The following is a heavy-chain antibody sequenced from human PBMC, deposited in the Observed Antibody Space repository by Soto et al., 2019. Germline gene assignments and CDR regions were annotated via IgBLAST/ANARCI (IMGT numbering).Heavy chain of an antibody. CDR3: AKVGAFAITGTTDY. CDR2: ISGGGGST. V-gene: IGHV3-23*01. Sequence: GGSLRLSCGASGSTFSSYAMSWVRQAPGKGLEWVSGISGGGGSTYYADSVKGRFTISRDNSKNTLHLQMNSLRAEDTAVYYCAKVGAFAITGTTDYWGQGTLVTVSS. CDR1: GSTFSSYA. D-gene: IGHD1-20*01. J-gene: IGHJ4*02.